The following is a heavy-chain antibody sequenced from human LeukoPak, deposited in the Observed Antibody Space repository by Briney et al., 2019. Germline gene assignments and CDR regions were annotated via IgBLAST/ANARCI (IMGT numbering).Heavy chain of an antibody. CDR2: ISYTGST. V-gene: IGHV4-39*01. Sequence: PSETLSLTCTVSGGSISSSGYYWGWIRQPPGKGLEWIGSISYTGSTYYKPSLRSRLTIAVDTSKNQFSLKLSSVTAADTALYYCARRLPRLQQKWFDPWGQGTLVTVAS. CDR3: ARRLPRLQQKWFDP. CDR1: GGSISSSGYY. J-gene: IGHJ5*02.